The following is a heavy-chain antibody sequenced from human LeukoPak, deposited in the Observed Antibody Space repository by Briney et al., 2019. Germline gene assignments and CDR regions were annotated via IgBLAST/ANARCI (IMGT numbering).Heavy chain of an antibody. CDR1: GFTFSSSA. Sequence: GGSLRLSCAASGFTFSSSAMSWVRQASGKGLEWVSAISNNGGYTYYADSVQGRFTISRDNSKSTLCLQMNSLRAEDTAVYYCAKQLGYCSDGSCYFPYWGQGTLVTVSS. V-gene: IGHV3-23*01. CDR3: AKQLGYCSDGSCYFPY. J-gene: IGHJ4*02. D-gene: IGHD2-15*01. CDR2: ISNNGGYT.